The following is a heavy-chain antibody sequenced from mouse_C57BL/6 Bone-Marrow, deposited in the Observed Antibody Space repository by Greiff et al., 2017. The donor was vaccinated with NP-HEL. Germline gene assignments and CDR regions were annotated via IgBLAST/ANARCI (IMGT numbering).Heavy chain of an antibody. V-gene: IGHV1-74*01. J-gene: IGHJ4*01. CDR2: IHPSDSDT. Sequence: QVQLQQPGAELVKPGASVKVSCKASGYTFTSYWMHWVKQRPGQGLEWIGRIHPSDSDTNYNQKFKGKATLTVDKSSSTAYMQLSSLTSEDSAVYYCAIEAMDGNPHYYAMDYWGQGTSVTVSS. CDR1: GYTFTSYW. CDR3: AIEAMDGNPHYYAMDY. D-gene: IGHD2-1*01.